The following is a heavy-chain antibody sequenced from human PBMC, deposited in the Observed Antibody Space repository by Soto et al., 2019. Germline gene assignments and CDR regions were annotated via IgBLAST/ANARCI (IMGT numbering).Heavy chain of an antibody. V-gene: IGHV4-30-2*01. CDR2: IYHSGST. J-gene: IGHJ5*02. CDR3: ARVPGP. CDR1: GGSISSGGYS. Sequence: SETLSLTCAVSGGSISSGGYSWSWIRQPPGRGLEWIGYIYHSGSTYYNPSLKSRVTISVDRSKNQFSLKLRSVTAADTAVYYSARVPGPWGQGTLVTVTS.